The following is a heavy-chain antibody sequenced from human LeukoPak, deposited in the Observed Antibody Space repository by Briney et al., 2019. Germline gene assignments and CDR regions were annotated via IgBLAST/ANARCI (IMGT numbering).Heavy chain of an antibody. CDR2: IDHTGST. D-gene: IGHD1-1*01. CDR1: DDSITIYY. CDR3: AREMSQKGAHDLDV. Sequence: SETLSLTCTVSDDSITIYYWSWIRQPPGKGLEWIGYIDHTGSTNYNPSLNSRVTISVDTSKNQFSLKLSSVTAADTAVYYCAREMSQKGAHDLDVWGKGTTVTVSS. J-gene: IGHJ6*04. V-gene: IGHV4-59*01.